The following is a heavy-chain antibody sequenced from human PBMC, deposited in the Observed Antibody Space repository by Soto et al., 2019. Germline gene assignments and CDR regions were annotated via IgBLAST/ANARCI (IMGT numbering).Heavy chain of an antibody. Sequence: EVHLVESGGGLVQPGGSLRLSCAASGFTLGTYWMNWVRQTPGKGLEWVANIKEDGSVKHYVDSVKDRFTISRDNAKNSLHLQMNSLRPDDTAVYYCAGGTGWFIVDWGQGTLVTVSS. CDR1: GFTLGTYW. CDR3: AGGTGWFIVD. V-gene: IGHV3-7*02. CDR2: IKEDGSVK. J-gene: IGHJ4*02. D-gene: IGHD6-19*01.